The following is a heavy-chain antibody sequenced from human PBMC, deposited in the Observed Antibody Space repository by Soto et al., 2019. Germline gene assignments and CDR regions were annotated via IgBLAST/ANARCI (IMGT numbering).Heavy chain of an antibody. CDR3: AREGDLTVATIRYFDY. CDR1: GGSISSYY. CDR2: IYYSGST. Sequence: SETLSLTCTVSGGSISSYYWSWIRQPPGKGLEWIGYIYYSGSTNYNPSLKSRVTISVDTSKNQFSLKLSSVTAADTAVYYCAREGDLTVATIRYFDYWGQGTLVTVSS. V-gene: IGHV4-59*01. D-gene: IGHD5-12*01. J-gene: IGHJ4*02.